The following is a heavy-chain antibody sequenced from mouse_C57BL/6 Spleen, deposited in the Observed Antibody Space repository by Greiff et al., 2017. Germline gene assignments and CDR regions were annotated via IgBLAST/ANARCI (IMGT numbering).Heavy chain of an antibody. D-gene: IGHD2-1*01. Sequence: EVQLVESGPGLVKPSQSLSLTCSVTGYSITSGYYWNWIRQFPGNKLEWMGYISYDGSNNYNPSLKNRISITRDTSKNQFFLKLNSVTTEDTATYYCARPYGNYDQGFAYWGQGTLVTVSA. J-gene: IGHJ3*01. CDR3: ARPYGNYDQGFAY. V-gene: IGHV3-6*01. CDR2: ISYDGSN. CDR1: GYSITSGYY.